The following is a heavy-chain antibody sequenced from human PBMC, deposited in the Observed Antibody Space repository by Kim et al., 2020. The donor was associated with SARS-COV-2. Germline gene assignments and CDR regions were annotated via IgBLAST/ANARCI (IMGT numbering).Heavy chain of an antibody. CDR3: ANPPYYDFCSGYSDANYGMDV. CDR1: GFTFSSYA. Sequence: GGSLRLSCAASGFTFSSYAMSWVRQAPGKGLEWVSAIRSSGGSKYYADSVKGRFTISRDNSKNTLYLQMNSRRAEDTAEYYCANPPYYDFCSGYSDANYGMDVWGQGTTVTVSS. D-gene: IGHD3-3*01. CDR2: IRSSGGSK. J-gene: IGHJ6*02. V-gene: IGHV3-23*01.